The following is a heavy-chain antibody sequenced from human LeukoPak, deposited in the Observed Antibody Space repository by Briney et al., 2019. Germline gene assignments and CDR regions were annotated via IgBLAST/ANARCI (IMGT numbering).Heavy chain of an antibody. CDR1: GASISSINYN. J-gene: IGHJ5*02. CDR2: LSYSGST. Sequence: SETLSLTCIVSGASISSINYNWGWIRQPPGKGLEWIGSLSYSGSTYYNQSLQSRVTISVATSKSKFSLKVNSVTATDTAVYYCARQGEPWFGEFVNCFDPWGQGALVTVSS. D-gene: IGHD3-10*01. V-gene: IGHV4-39*01. CDR3: ARQGEPWFGEFVNCFDP.